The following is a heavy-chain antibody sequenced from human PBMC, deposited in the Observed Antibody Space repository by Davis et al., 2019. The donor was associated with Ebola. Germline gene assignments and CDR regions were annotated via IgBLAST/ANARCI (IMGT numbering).Heavy chain of an antibody. J-gene: IGHJ4*02. V-gene: IGHV4-39*07. CDR3: ATLGYSYGNSFDH. CDR1: GGSISSSSYY. D-gene: IGHD5-18*01. CDR2: IYYSGST. Sequence: MPSETLSLTCTVSGGSISSSSYYWGWIRQPPGKGLEWIGSIYYSGSTYYNPPLKSRVTVSADTSKNQFSLSLSSVTAADTAVYYCATLGYSYGNSFDHWGQGILVTVSS.